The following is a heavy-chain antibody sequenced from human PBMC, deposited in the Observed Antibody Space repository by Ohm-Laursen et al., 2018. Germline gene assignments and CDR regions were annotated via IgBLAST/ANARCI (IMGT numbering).Heavy chain of an antibody. Sequence: TLSLTWAVSGGSISSSSYYWGWIRQPPGKGLEWIGYIYYSGSTYYNPSLKSRVTISVDTSKNQFSLKLSSVTAADTAVYYCARYSSSWYYYYYGMDVWGQGTTVTVSS. V-gene: IGHV4-31*11. J-gene: IGHJ6*02. CDR1: GGSISSSSYY. D-gene: IGHD6-13*01. CDR2: IYYSGST. CDR3: ARYSSSWYYYYYGMDV.